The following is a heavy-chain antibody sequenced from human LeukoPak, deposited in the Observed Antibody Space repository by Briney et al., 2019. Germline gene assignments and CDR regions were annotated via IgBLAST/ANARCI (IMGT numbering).Heavy chain of an antibody. J-gene: IGHJ6*03. CDR2: IHYSGST. CDR3: ARQLYSSGSYYAPMDV. CDR1: GGSISSSNW. D-gene: IGHD3-10*01. V-gene: IGHV4-4*02. Sequence: SGTLSLTCAVSGGSISSSNWWSWVRPPPGKGLEWIGSIHYSGSTYHDPSLKSRVTVSLDTSKNQFSLKLSSVTATDTAVYYCARQLYSSGSYYAPMDVWGKGTTVTISS.